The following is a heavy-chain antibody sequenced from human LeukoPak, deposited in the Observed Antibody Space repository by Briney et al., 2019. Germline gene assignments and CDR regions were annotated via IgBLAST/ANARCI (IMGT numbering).Heavy chain of an antibody. CDR2: ISSGSASI. Sequence: PGGSLRLSCAASGFTFSRCSMNWVRQAPGKGLEWVSSISSGSASIYYADSVKGRFTISRDNAKNSLYLQMNSLRAEDTAVYYCARSYDSSGYSYFDYWGQGALVTVSS. D-gene: IGHD3-22*01. CDR1: GFTFSRCS. CDR3: ARSYDSSGYSYFDY. V-gene: IGHV3-21*01. J-gene: IGHJ4*02.